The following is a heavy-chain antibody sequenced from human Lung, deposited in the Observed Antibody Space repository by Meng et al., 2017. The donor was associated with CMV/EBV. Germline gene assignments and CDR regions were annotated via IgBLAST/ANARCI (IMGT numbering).Heavy chain of an antibody. CDR3: AKDFEYSSSSGEFHY. CDR2: ISGSGGST. Sequence: GGSLRLXXAASGFTFSSYAMSWVRQAPGKGLEWVSAISGSGGSTYYADSVKGRFTISRDNSKNTLYLQMNSLRAEDTAVYYCAKDFEYSSSSGEFHYWGRGXGDTVSS. V-gene: IGHV3-23*01. D-gene: IGHD6-6*01. J-gene: IGHJ4*02. CDR1: GFTFSSYA.